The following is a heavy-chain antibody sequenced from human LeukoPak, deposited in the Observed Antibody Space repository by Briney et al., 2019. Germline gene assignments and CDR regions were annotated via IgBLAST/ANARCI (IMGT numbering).Heavy chain of an antibody. D-gene: IGHD4-17*01. Sequence: SETLSLTCTVSGGSPSSSRHYWGWIRQSPGKGLEWIGSIYYSGSTYYNPSLKSRVTISVDTSKSQFSLELKSVTAADTAIYYCARNMTAVTRLDVFDIWGPGTMVTVSS. J-gene: IGHJ3*02. CDR3: ARNMTAVTRLDVFDI. CDR1: GGSPSSSRHY. V-gene: IGHV4-39*01. CDR2: IYYSGST.